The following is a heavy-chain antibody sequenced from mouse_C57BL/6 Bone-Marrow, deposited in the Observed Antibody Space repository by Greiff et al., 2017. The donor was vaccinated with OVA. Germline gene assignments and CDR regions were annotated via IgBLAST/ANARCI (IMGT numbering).Heavy chain of an antibody. D-gene: IGHD1-3*01. CDR2: ILPGSGST. V-gene: IGHV1-9*01. J-gene: IGHJ3*01. Sequence: VQRVESGAELMKPGASVKLSCKASGYTFTGYWIEWVKQRPGHGLEWIGEILPGSGSTNYNEQFTGKATFTADTSSNTAYMQLSCLTTEDSAIYYGAREAPLYWFAYWGQGTLVTVSA. CDR1: GYTFTGYW. CDR3: AREAPLYWFAY.